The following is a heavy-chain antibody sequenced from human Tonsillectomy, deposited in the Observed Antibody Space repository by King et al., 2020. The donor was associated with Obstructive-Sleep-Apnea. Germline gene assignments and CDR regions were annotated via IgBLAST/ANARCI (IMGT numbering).Heavy chain of an antibody. D-gene: IGHD4-17*01. J-gene: IGHJ4*02. CDR1: GGSIINTNW. V-gene: IGHV4-4*02. Sequence: QLQESGPGLVKPSGTLSLTCAVSGGSIINTNWWTWVRQPPGKGLEFIGQNYHSGTTNYNPSLRSRVTISVDKSKNQFSLKLRFVTAADTAVYYCARTTYGDYALDYWGQGTLVTVSS. CDR3: ARTTYGDYALDY. CDR2: NYHSGTT.